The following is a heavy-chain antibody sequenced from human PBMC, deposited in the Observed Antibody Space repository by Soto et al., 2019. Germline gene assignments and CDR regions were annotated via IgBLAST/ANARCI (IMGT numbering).Heavy chain of an antibody. CDR2: IKPDGSAT. D-gene: IGHD2-21*02. CDR1: GFTFGSYW. Sequence: GGSLRLSCAVSGFTFGSYWINWVRLIPGKGLEWVAYIKPDGSATYYVDSVKGRFTISRDNAKNSLYLQMNSLRVEDTSVYYCARAGYCGPGCYYYFDYWGQGTLVTVSS. CDR3: ARAGYCGPGCYYYFDY. V-gene: IGHV3-7*01. J-gene: IGHJ4*02.